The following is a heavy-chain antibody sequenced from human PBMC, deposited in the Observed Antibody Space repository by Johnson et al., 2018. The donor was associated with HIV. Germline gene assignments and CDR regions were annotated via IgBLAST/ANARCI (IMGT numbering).Heavy chain of an antibody. V-gene: IGHV3-15*01. Sequence: VQLVESGGGLVKPGGSLRLSCAASGFTFSNAWMSWVRQAPGKGLEWVGHIKSKTDGGTTDYAAPVKGRFIISKDDSKNTLYLQMNSLRTEDTAVYYCTTSVTIFGVVIGEGKAFDIWGQGTMVTVSS. CDR1: GFTFSNAW. J-gene: IGHJ3*02. D-gene: IGHD3-3*01. CDR2: IKSKTDGGTT. CDR3: TTSVTIFGVVIGEGKAFDI.